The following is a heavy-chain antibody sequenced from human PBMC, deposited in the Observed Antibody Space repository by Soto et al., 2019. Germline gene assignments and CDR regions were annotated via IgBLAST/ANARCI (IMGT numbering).Heavy chain of an antibody. CDR1: GGSFSGYY. V-gene: IGHV4-34*01. CDR2: INHSGST. D-gene: IGHD6-19*01. CDR3: ARAGIAVAGTTPFDY. J-gene: IGHJ4*02. Sequence: QVQLQQWGAGLLKPSETLSLTCAVYGGSFSGYYWSWIRQPPGKGLEWIGEINHSGSTNYNPSLKSRGTISVDTSKNQVALKRSSVTAADTAVYYCARAGIAVAGTTPFDYWGQGTLVTVSS.